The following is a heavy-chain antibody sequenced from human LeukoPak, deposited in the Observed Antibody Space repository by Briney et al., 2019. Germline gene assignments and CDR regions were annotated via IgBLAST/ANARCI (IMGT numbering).Heavy chain of an antibody. CDR1: GFTFSSYW. V-gene: IGHV3-7*01. Sequence: GGSLRLSCAASGFTFSSYWMSWVRQAPGKGLEWVANIKQDGSEKYYVDSVKGRFTISRDNAKNSLYLQMTSLRDDDTAVYYCARDNLAPYWYFDLWGRGTLVTVSS. D-gene: IGHD1-14*01. CDR3: ARDNLAPYWYFDL. J-gene: IGHJ2*01. CDR2: IKQDGSEK.